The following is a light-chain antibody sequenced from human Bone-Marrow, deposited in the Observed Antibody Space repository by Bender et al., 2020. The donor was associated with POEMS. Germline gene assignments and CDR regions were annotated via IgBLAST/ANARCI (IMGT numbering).Light chain of an antibody. Sequence: QSALTQPASVSGSPGQSITISCTGTSSDVGAYKYVSWYQHHPGNAPKLMIYDVSYRPSGVSNRFSGSKSGNTASLTISGLQAEDEADYYCSSYTSSSTLIFGTGTKVTVL. CDR3: SSYTSSSTLI. J-gene: IGLJ1*01. CDR1: SSDVGAYKY. CDR2: DVS. V-gene: IGLV2-14*03.